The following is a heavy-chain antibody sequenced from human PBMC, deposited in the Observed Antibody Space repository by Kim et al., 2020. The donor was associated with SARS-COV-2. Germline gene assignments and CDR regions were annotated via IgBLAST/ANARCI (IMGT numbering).Heavy chain of an antibody. J-gene: IGHJ4*02. CDR3: ARAGWGGSPFDY. D-gene: IGHD1-26*01. Sequence: NYAQKLQGRVTMTTETSTRTAYMELRSLRSDDTAVYYCARAGWGGSPFDYWGQGTLVTVSS. V-gene: IGHV1-18*01.